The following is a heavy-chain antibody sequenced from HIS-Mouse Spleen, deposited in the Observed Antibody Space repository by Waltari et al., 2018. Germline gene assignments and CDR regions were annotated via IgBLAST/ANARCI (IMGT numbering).Heavy chain of an antibody. CDR1: GYTFTGYY. D-gene: IGHD7-27*01. J-gene: IGHJ3*02. CDR2: INPNSGGT. CDR3: ARIANWGLEFDAFDI. Sequence: QVQLVQSGAEVKKPGASVKVSCKASGYTFTGYYMHWVRQSPGQGLEWMGWINPNSGGTNYAQMFQGRVTMTRDTSISTAYMELSRLRSDDTAVYYCARIANWGLEFDAFDIWGQGTMVTVSS. V-gene: IGHV1-2*02.